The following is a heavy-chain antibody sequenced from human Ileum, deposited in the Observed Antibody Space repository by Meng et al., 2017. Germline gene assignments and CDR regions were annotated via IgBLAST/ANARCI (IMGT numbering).Heavy chain of an antibody. J-gene: IGHJ4*01. D-gene: IGHD2/OR15-2a*01. CDR1: DACISNYL. Sequence: QEPVEESGQGIVYPCSTLYLTCQSYDACISNYLWSLRRQPVEWRLELSVSIHTSGSTNYNPHLKTRITMSIDTSKSQFSMKLTSLTAADTAVYYCVRDNSSRRRLTFWGHGTLVTVSS. CDR2: IHTSGST. V-gene: IGHV4-4*07. CDR3: VRDNSSRRRLTF.